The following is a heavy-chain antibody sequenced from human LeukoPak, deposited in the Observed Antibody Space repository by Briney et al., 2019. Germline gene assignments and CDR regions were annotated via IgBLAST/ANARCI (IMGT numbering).Heavy chain of an antibody. J-gene: IGHJ4*02. CDR3: ARVGTGTRSFDY. CDR1: GYSISSGYY. CDR2: IYHSGST. Sequence: SETLSLTCAVSGYSISSGYYWGWIRQPPGKGLEWIGSIYHSGSTYYNPSLKSRVTISVDTSKNQFSLKLSSVTAADTAVYYCARVGTGTRSFDYWGQGTLVTVSS. D-gene: IGHD1/OR15-1a*01. V-gene: IGHV4-38-2*01.